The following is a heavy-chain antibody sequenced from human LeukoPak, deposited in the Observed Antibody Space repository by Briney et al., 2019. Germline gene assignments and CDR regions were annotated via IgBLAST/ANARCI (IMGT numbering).Heavy chain of an antibody. CDR2: LSYDGTKK. J-gene: IGHJ1*01. D-gene: IGHD3-3*01. V-gene: IGHV3-30*18. CDR1: GFTFTLYG. Sequence: GGSLRLSCAASGFTFTLYGMHWLRQAPGKGLEWLATLSYDGTKKYYADSVRGRFTISRDNYKKTLYLQMNSLKGDDTAVYYCAKALLEWDSNILPEYFQHWGQGTPVTVSS. CDR3: AKALLEWDSNILPEYFQH.